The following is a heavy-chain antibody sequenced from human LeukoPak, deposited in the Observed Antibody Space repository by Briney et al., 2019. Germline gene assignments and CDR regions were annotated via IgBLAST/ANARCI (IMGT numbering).Heavy chain of an antibody. CDR3: ARELPREVTLDY. J-gene: IGHJ4*01. D-gene: IGHD2-21*02. CDR1: GFIFISYG. Sequence: GGSLRLSCAVSGFIFISYGMQWVRQAPGKGLAWVSRINTDGSSTTYADSVKGRFTISRDNAKNTLYLQMNSLRAEDTAVYYCARELPREVTLDYWGQGTLVTVSS. CDR2: INTDGSST. V-gene: IGHV3-74*01.